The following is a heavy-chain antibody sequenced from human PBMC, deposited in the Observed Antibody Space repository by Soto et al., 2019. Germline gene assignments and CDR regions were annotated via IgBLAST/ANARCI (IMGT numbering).Heavy chain of an antibody. CDR1: GGSIGSGDYY. CDR3: ARGGLDSNYVGSTFDY. Sequence: QVQLQESGPGLVKPSQTLSLTCTVSGGSIGSGDYYWSWIRQPPGKGLEWIGYIYYSGSTYYNPSLKSRVTISVDTSKNQFSLKLSSVTAADTAVYYCARGGLDSNYVGSTFDYWGQGTLVTVSS. V-gene: IGHV4-30-4*01. J-gene: IGHJ4*02. D-gene: IGHD4-4*01. CDR2: IYYSGST.